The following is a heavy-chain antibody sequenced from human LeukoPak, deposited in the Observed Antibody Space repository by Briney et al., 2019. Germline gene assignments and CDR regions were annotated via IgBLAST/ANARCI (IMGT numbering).Heavy chain of an antibody. CDR3: ARDGVTIHL. J-gene: IGHJ4*02. V-gene: IGHV1-69*04. Sequence: SVNVSCKASGCTFVSYTISWVRQASGLRLQWMRRIIPILGIANYAQKFQGRVTITADKSTSTAYMELSSLRSEDTAVYYCARDGVTIHLWGQGTLVTVSS. CDR1: GCTFVSYT. CDR2: IIPILGIA. D-gene: IGHD3-3*01.